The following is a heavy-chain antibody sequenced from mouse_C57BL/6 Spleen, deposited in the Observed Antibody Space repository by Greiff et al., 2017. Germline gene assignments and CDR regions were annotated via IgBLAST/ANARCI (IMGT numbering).Heavy chain of an antibody. V-gene: IGHV5-9-1*02. Sequence: EVQGVESGEGLVKPGGSLKLSCAASGFTFSSYAMSWVRQTPEKRLEWVAYISSGGDYIYYADTVKGRFTISRDNARNTLYLQMSSLKSEDTAMYYCTIDRGSGDAMDYWGQGTSVTVSS. CDR1: GFTFSSYA. J-gene: IGHJ4*01. CDR3: TIDRGSGDAMDY. D-gene: IGHD1-1*01. CDR2: ISSGGDYI.